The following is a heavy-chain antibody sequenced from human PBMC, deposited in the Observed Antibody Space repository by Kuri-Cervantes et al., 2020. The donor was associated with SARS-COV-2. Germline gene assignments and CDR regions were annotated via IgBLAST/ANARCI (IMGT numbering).Heavy chain of an antibody. CDR1: GGSFSGYY. J-gene: IGHJ4*02. Sequence: SETLSLTCAVYGGSFSGYYWSWIRQPPGKGLEWIGEINHSGSTNYNPSLKSRVTISVDTSKNQFSLKLSSVTAADTAVYYCVRGLRGLTHDYWGQGTLVTVSS. CDR3: VRGLRGLTHDY. CDR2: INHSGST. D-gene: IGHD4/OR15-4a*01. V-gene: IGHV4-34*01.